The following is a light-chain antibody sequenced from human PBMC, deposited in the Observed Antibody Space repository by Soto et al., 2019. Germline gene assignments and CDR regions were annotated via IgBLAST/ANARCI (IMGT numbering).Light chain of an antibody. CDR3: QQRSNWPVT. CDR2: DAS. Sequence: ENVLTQSPGTLSLSPGERATLSCRASQSVSSYLAWYQQKPGQAPRLLIYDASTRATGISARFSGSGSGTDFTLTISSLEPEDFAVYYCQQRSNWPVTFGQGTRWISN. J-gene: IGKJ1*01. CDR1: QSVSSY. V-gene: IGKV3-11*01.